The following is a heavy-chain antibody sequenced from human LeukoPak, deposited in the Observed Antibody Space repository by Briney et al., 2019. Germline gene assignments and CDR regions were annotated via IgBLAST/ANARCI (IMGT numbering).Heavy chain of an antibody. D-gene: IGHD5-18*01. J-gene: IGHJ4*02. Sequence: GGSLRLSCAASGFTFNTYAMNWVRQAPGKGLEWVSVISASGVSTYYADAVKGRFTISRDNSKNTLYLQMNSLGAEDTAVYYCAKDLGRIQLWLPFDYWGQGTLVTVSS. CDR3: AKDLGRIQLWLPFDY. CDR2: ISASGVST. CDR1: GFTFNTYA. V-gene: IGHV3-23*01.